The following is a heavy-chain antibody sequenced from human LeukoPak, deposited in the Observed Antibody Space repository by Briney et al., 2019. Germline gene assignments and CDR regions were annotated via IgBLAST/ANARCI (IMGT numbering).Heavy chain of an antibody. CDR1: GFTFSSYW. CDR3: AKQQRIYYYYGVDV. CDR2: INSDGSST. D-gene: IGHD6-13*01. J-gene: IGHJ6*04. V-gene: IGHV3-74*01. Sequence: PGGSLRLSCAASGFTFSSYWMHWVRQAPGKGLVWVSRINSDGSSTSYADSVKGRFTISRDNAKNTLYLQMNSLRAEDTAVYYCAKQQRIYYYYGVDVWGKGTTVTVSS.